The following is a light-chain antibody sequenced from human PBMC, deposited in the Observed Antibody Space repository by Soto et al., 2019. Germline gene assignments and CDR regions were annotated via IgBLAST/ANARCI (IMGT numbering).Light chain of an antibody. CDR2: DAS. CDR1: RSVSGF. Sequence: EIVLTQSPATLSLSPGERARLSCRASRSVSGFLAWYQQKPGQAPRLLIYDASNRATGIPARFSGSGSGTDFTLTISSLEPEDFAVYYCQQRSNWPPSFGGGTKVDI. V-gene: IGKV3-11*01. J-gene: IGKJ4*01. CDR3: QQRSNWPPS.